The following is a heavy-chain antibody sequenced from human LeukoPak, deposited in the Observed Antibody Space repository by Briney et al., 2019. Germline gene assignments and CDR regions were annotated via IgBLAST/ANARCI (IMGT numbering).Heavy chain of an antibody. CDR1: GGSFSGYY. CDR2: INHSGST. J-gene: IGHJ1*01. CDR3: ATGAIFGVATH. Sequence: SETLSLTCAVYGGSFSGYYWSWIRQPPGKGLEWIGEINHSGSTNYNPSLKSRVTISVDTSKNQFSLKLSSVTAADTAVYYCATGAIFGVATHWGQGTLVTVSS. D-gene: IGHD3-3*01. V-gene: IGHV4-34*01.